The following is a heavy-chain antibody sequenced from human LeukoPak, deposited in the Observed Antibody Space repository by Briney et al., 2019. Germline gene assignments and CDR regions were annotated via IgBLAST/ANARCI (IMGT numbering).Heavy chain of an antibody. Sequence: GGSLRLSCAASGFTFSSYWVSWVRQAPGKGLEWVANIKQDGSEKYYVDSVKGRFTISRDNAKNSLYLQMNSLRAEDTAVYYYARPHIVVVPAAILDHDAFDIWGQGTMVTVSS. V-gene: IGHV3-7*01. CDR2: IKQDGSEK. CDR1: GFTFSSYW. D-gene: IGHD2-2*01. J-gene: IGHJ3*02. CDR3: ARPHIVVVPAAILDHDAFDI.